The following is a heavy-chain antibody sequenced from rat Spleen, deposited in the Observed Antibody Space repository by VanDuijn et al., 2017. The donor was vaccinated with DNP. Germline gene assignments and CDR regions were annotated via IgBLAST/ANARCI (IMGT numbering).Heavy chain of an antibody. CDR2: ISTGGGNT. CDR3: ATELPGYRGMDA. Sequence: EVQLVESGGDLVQPGRSLKLSCAASGFTFSNYGMAWVRQAPTKGLEWVASISTGGGNTYYRDSVKGRFTISRDNAKNTQYLQMDSLWSEDTATYYCATELPGYRGMDAWGQGTSVTVSP. V-gene: IGHV5S13*01. CDR1: GFTFSNYG. D-gene: IGHD1-4*01. J-gene: IGHJ4*01.